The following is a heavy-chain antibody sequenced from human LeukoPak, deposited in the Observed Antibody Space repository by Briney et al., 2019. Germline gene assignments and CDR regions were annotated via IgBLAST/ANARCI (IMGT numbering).Heavy chain of an antibody. Sequence: ASVKVSCKASGGTFSSYAISWVRQAPGQGLEWMGGIIPIFGTANYAQKFQGRVTITADESTSTAYMELSSLRSEDTAVYYCARAVIRGIHFDSWGQGTLVTVSS. V-gene: IGHV1-69*13. CDR2: IIPIFGTA. D-gene: IGHD3-10*01. CDR3: ARAVIRGIHFDS. CDR1: GGTFSSYA. J-gene: IGHJ4*02.